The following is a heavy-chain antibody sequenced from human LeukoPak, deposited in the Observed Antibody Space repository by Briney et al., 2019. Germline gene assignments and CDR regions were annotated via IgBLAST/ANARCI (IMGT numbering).Heavy chain of an antibody. J-gene: IGHJ6*03. D-gene: IGHD5-18*01. CDR2: INWNGGST. Sequence: GGSLRLSCAASGFTFDDYGMSWVRQAPGQGLEWVSGINWNGGSTGYADSVKGRFTISRDNAKNSLYLQMNSLRAEDTALYYCAKDSDGYGYYYYMDVWGKGTTVTISS. V-gene: IGHV3-20*04. CDR1: GFTFDDYG. CDR3: AKDSDGYGYYYYMDV.